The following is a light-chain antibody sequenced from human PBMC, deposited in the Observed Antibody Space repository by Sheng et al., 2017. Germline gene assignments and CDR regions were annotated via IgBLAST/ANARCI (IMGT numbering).Light chain of an antibody. J-gene: IGKJ3*01. Sequence: EIVLTQSPGTLSLSPGERATLSCRASQNVNTYLAWYQQKPGQSPRLLIYDTYNRATGIPARFSGSGSRTDFTLTISGLEPEDCAVYYCQQRSDWPRTFGPGTKV. CDR3: QQRSDWPRT. CDR2: DTY. V-gene: IGKV3-11*01. CDR1: QNVNTY.